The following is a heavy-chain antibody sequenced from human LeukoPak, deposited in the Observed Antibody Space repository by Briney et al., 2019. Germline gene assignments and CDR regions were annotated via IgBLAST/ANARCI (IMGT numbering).Heavy chain of an antibody. CDR1: GGSISSYY. CDR3: ARDLVGANEDAFDI. V-gene: IGHV4-4*07. CDR2: IYTSGST. Sequence: SETLSLTCTVSGGSISSYYWSWIRQPAGKGLEWIGRIYTSGSTNYNPSLKSRVTMSVDTSKNQFSLKLSSVTAADTAVYYCARDLVGANEDAFDIWGQGTMVTVSS. D-gene: IGHD1-26*01. J-gene: IGHJ3*02.